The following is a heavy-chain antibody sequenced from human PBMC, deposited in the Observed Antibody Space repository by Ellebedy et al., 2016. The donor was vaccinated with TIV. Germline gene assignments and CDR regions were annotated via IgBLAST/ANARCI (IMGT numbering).Heavy chain of an antibody. J-gene: IGHJ6*02. D-gene: IGHD2-15*01. CDR3: ARDGVDGMDV. CDR2: IDYSGST. Sequence: MPSETLSLTCSVSGGSIRGYYWTWIRQTPGKGLEWIGNIDYSGSTKYNPSLKSRVTISIDRSKNQFSLNLRPASAADTAVYYCARDGVDGMDVWGQGTTVAVSS. CDR1: GGSIRGYY. V-gene: IGHV4-59*01.